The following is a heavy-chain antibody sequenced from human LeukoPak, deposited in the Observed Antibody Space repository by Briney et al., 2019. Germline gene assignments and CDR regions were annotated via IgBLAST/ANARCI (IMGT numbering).Heavy chain of an antibody. CDR2: SGSGGST. CDR3: AKGGAFYYSSGRTNWFDP. D-gene: IGHD3-10*01. J-gene: IGHJ5*02. CDR1: GFTFSSYA. Sequence: GGSLRLSCVASGFTFSSYAMSWVRQAPGKGLEWVSASGSGGSTYYADSVKGRFTISRDNSKNTLYLQMNSLRAEDTAVYYCAKGGAFYYSSGRTNWFDPWGQGTLVTVSS. V-gene: IGHV3-23*01.